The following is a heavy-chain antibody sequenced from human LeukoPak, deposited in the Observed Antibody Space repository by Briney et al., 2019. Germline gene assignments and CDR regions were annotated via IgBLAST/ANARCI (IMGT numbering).Heavy chain of an antibody. D-gene: IGHD1/OR15-1a*01. Sequence: GGSLRLSCAASGFTFSSYAMSWVRQAPGKGLEWVSAISGSGGSTYYVDSVKGRFTISRDNSKNTLYLQMNSLRAEDTAVYYCAKRSWSNRGFDYWGQGTLVTVSS. CDR2: ISGSGGST. CDR1: GFTFSSYA. CDR3: AKRSWSNRGFDY. J-gene: IGHJ4*02. V-gene: IGHV3-23*01.